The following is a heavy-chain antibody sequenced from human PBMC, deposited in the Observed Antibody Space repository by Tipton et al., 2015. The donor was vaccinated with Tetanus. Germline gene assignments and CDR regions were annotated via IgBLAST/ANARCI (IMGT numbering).Heavy chain of an antibody. D-gene: IGHD7-27*01. V-gene: IGHV3-7*03. CDR3: ARVTELTGRYFDY. Sequence: SLRLSCSASGFKFEGFAMFWVRQALGKGLEWVANIKHDGSEKYYVDSMRGRFTISRDNAKNSLYLQMSSLRAEDTAVYYCARVTELTGRYFDYWGQGTLVTVSS. J-gene: IGHJ4*02. CDR2: IKHDGSEK. CDR1: GFKFEGFA.